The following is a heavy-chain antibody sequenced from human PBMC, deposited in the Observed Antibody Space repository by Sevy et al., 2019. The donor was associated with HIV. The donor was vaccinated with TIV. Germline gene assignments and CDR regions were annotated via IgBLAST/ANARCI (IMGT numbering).Heavy chain of an antibody. J-gene: IGHJ4*02. V-gene: IGHV1-24*01. Sequence: ASVKVSCKVSEYSLTKLSMHWVRQARGKGLEWMGRFDPEDGETIFAQKFQGRVTMTEDTSTDTAYMQLSSLRSEDTAVYYCASAREYYEDSSGYLDYWGQGTLVTVSS. CDR3: ASAREYYEDSSGYLDY. CDR1: EYSLTKLS. CDR2: FDPEDGET. D-gene: IGHD3-22*01.